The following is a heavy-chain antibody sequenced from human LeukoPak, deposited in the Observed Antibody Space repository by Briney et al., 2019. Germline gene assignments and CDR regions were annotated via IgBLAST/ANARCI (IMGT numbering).Heavy chain of an antibody. CDR3: ATGRGYQLLYPWDAFDI. Sequence: GASVKVSCKASGYTFTSYYMHWVRQAPGQGLEWMGIINPSGGSTSYAQKFQGRVTMTRDTSTSTVYMELSSLRSEDTAVYYCATGRGYQLLYPWDAFDIWGQGTMVTVSS. J-gene: IGHJ3*02. CDR1: GYTFTSYY. CDR2: INPSGGST. D-gene: IGHD2-2*02. V-gene: IGHV1-46*01.